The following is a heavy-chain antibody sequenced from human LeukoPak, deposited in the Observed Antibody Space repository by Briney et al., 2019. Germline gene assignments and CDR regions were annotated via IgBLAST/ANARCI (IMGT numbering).Heavy chain of an antibody. CDR1: GFTVSSNY. J-gene: IGHJ3*02. Sequence: TGGSLRLSCAASGFTVSSNYMSWVRQAPGKGLEWVSVIYSGGSTYYADSVKGRFTISRDNSKNTLCLQMNSLRAEDTAVYYCARVKQSLAHAFDIWGQGTMVTVSS. CDR3: ARVKQSLAHAFDI. CDR2: IYSGGST. V-gene: IGHV3-66*01.